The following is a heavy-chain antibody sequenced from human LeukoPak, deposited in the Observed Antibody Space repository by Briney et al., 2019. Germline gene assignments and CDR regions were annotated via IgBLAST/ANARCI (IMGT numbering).Heavy chain of an antibody. J-gene: IGHJ2*01. CDR2: IKPHTGDT. Sequence: ASVRLSCKATGYTFTGFYLHWVRQAPGQGLEWMGWIKPHTGDTKSAQRFQGRVTMTRDTSITTAYMELSNLRSDDTAVYYCARGKVGVDWYFDFWGRGSLVSVSS. CDR1: GYTFTGFY. D-gene: IGHD2-15*01. CDR3: ARGKVGVDWYFDF. V-gene: IGHV1-2*02.